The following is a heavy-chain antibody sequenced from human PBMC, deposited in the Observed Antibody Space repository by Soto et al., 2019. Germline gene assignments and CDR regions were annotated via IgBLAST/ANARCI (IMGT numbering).Heavy chain of an antibody. CDR1: GGSISSYY. Sequence: ETLSLTCTVSGGSISSYYWSWIRQPPGKGLEWIGYIYYSGSTNYNPSPKSRVTISVDTSKNQFSLKLSSVTAADTAVYYCARRGAAIFGVVDLYYMDVWGKGTTVTVSS. CDR2: IYYSGST. J-gene: IGHJ6*03. CDR3: ARRGAAIFGVVDLYYMDV. V-gene: IGHV4-59*08. D-gene: IGHD3-3*01.